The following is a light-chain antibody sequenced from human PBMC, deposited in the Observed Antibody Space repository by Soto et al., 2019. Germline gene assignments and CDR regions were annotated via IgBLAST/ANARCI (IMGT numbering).Light chain of an antibody. Sequence: QSALTQPPSAAGSPGQSVTISCTGTSSDVGGYNHVSWYQQHPAKAPKLMIYEVSKRPSGVPDRFSGSKSGNTASLTVSGLQAEDEAAYYCYSYSGTNYWIFAGGTQLTVL. J-gene: IGLJ2*01. CDR3: YSYSGTNYWI. CDR2: EVS. V-gene: IGLV2-8*01. CDR1: SSDVGGYNH.